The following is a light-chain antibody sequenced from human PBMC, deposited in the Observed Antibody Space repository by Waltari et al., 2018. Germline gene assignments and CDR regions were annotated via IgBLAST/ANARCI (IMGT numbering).Light chain of an antibody. J-gene: IGKJ2*01. CDR3: QQSYSSLYT. CDR2: AAS. Sequence: DIQMTQSPSSLSASVGDRVTITCRASQRISNFLNWYQQKPGKVPKLLIYAASSLQSGVPSRFSASGSGTDFTLTISSLQPEDFATYFCQQSYSSLYTFGQGTKLEI. V-gene: IGKV1-39*01. CDR1: QRISNF.